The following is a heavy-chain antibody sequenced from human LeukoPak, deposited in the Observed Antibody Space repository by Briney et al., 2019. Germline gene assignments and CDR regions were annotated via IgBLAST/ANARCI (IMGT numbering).Heavy chain of an antibody. V-gene: IGHV3-11*04. D-gene: IGHD6-13*01. J-gene: IGHJ6*03. CDR2: ISSSGSTI. CDR3: ARADLAAAGTYYMDV. Sequence: GGSLRLSCAAFGFTFSDYYMSWIRQAPGKGLEWVSYISSSGSTIYYADSVKGRFTISRDKAKNSLYLQMNSLRAEDTAVYYCARADLAAAGTYYMDVWGKGTTVTVSS. CDR1: GFTFSDYY.